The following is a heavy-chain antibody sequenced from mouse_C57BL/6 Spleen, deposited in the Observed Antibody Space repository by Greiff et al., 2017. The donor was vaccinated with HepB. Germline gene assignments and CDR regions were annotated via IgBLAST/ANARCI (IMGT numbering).Heavy chain of an antibody. Sequence: QVQLQQSGAELVKPGASVKISCKASGYAFSSYWMNWVKQRPGNGLEWIGQIYPGDGDTNYNGKFKGKATLTADKSSSTAYMQLSSLTSEDSAVYFCARGSYYGSYWYFDVWGTGTTVTVSS. V-gene: IGHV1-80*01. CDR1: GYAFSSYW. CDR3: ARGSYYGSYWYFDV. CDR2: IYPGDGDT. J-gene: IGHJ1*03. D-gene: IGHD1-1*01.